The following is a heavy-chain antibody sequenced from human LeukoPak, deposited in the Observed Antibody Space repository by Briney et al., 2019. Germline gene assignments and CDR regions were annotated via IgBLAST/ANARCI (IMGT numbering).Heavy chain of an antibody. V-gene: IGHV4-4*07. Sequence: PSETLSLTCTVSGGSINNYYWSWIRQPAGKGLEWIGRIYITGSTNYSPSLKSRVTMSVDTSQNQFSLKLRSVTAADTAVYYCAREMGYSYGYWYFDVWGRGTLVTVSS. CDR2: IYITGST. D-gene: IGHD5-18*01. J-gene: IGHJ2*01. CDR3: AREMGYSYGYWYFDV. CDR1: GGSINNYY.